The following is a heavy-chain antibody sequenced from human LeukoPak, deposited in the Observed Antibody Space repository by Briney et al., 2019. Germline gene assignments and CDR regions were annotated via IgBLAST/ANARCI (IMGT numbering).Heavy chain of an antibody. CDR3: ARHHLYYDILTGYSISGGYFDY. D-gene: IGHD3-9*01. V-gene: IGHV4-34*01. J-gene: IGHJ4*02. Sequence: SETLSLTCAVYGGSFSGYYWSWIRQPPGKGLEWIGEINHSGSTNYNPSLKSRVTISVDTSKNQFSLKLSSVTAADTAVYYCARHHLYYDILTGYSISGGYFDYWGQGTLVTVSS. CDR1: GGSFSGYY. CDR2: INHSGST.